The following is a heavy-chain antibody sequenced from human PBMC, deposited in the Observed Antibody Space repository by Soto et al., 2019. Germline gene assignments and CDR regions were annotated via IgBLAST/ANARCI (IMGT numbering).Heavy chain of an antibody. Sequence: LRLSCAASGFSFTDAWMGWVRQAPGRGLEWVGRIKSRTHGGTTDFPAPMKGRFSISRDDSKSILYLQMSSLQTEDTAVYHCTSDVGHMSLPLFSSWGQGTLVTVSS. CDR3: TSDVGHMSLPLFSS. V-gene: IGHV3-15*01. CDR2: IKSRTHGGTT. J-gene: IGHJ5*02. D-gene: IGHD1-26*01. CDR1: GFSFTDAW.